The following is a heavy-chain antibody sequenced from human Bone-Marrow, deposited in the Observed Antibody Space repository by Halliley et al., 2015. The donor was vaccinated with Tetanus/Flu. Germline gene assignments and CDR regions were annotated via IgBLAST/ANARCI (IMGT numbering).Heavy chain of an antibody. Sequence: VSYISSSSITIYFADSVKGRFTISRDNAKNSLYLQMNSLRDEDTAVYYCARTDIADSSGYYDYWGQGTLVTVSS. D-gene: IGHD3-22*01. CDR2: ISSSSITI. CDR3: ARTDIADSSGYYDY. J-gene: IGHJ4*02. V-gene: IGHV3-48*02.